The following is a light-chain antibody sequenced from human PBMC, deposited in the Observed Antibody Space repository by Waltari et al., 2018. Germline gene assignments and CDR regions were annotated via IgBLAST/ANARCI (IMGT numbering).Light chain of an antibody. CDR3: QAWDDTVV. J-gene: IGLJ2*01. CDR1: GLGNRY. V-gene: IGLV3-1*01. CDR2: QDN. Sequence: SYDLTQPPSVSVSPGPTASLSCLGEGLGNRYAYWYQQKPGQSPVLVSYQDNRRPSGIPARFSGSNSGNTATLTISGTQPMDEADYYCQAWDDTVVFGGGTELTVL.